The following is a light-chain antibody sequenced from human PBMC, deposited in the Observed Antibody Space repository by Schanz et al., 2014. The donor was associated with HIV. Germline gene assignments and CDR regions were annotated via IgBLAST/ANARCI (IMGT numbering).Light chain of an antibody. CDR2: GNS. CDR1: SSNIGAGYD. V-gene: IGLV1-40*01. Sequence: QSVLTQPPSASGTPGQRVTISCTGSSSNIGAGYDVHWYQQLPGTAPKLLIYGNSNRPSGVTDRFSGSKSGTSASLVISGLQSEDEADYFCATWDISRNGPVFGGGTKLTVL. J-gene: IGLJ2*01. CDR3: ATWDISRNGPV.